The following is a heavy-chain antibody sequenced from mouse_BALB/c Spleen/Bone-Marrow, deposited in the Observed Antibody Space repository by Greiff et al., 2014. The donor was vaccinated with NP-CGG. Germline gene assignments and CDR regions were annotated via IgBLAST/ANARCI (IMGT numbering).Heavy chain of an antibody. J-gene: IGHJ2*01. CDR2: IYPGSGST. Sequence: LHQPGSELVRPGASVKLSCKASGYTFTSYWMHWVKQRHGQGLEWIGNIYPGSGSTNYDEKFKSKGTLTVDTSSSTAYMHLGSLTSEDSAVYYCTSWDYWGQGTTLTVSS. V-gene: IGHV1S22*01. CDR3: TSWDY. CDR1: GYTFTSYW.